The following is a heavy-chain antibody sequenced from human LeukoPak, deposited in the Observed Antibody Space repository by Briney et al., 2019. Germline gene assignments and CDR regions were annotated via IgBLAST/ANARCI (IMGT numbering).Heavy chain of an antibody. Sequence: GGSLQISCKGSDSSFATYWIGWVRQLPGQGLEGMGIIFPGDSDTRYSPSFQGQVTISADKSISTAYLQWSSLKASDTAIYYCASEYCSGGNCYFDYWGQGTLVTVSS. CDR3: ASEYCSGGNCYFDY. CDR1: DSSFATYW. V-gene: IGHV5-51*01. J-gene: IGHJ4*02. D-gene: IGHD2-15*01. CDR2: IFPGDSDT.